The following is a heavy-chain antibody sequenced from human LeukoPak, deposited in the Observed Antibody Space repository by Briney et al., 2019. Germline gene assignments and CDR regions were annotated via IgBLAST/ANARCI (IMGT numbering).Heavy chain of an antibody. Sequence: GGSLRLSCAASGLIVSNYFMTWVRQAPGKELECVSVIYSGGATYYADSVKGRFTISRDNSKNTLYLQMNSLRAEDTAVYFCAREYGSGTFDWGQGTLVTVSS. CDR2: IYSGGAT. D-gene: IGHD2-15*01. CDR1: GLIVSNYF. V-gene: IGHV3-53*01. CDR3: AREYGSGTFD. J-gene: IGHJ4*02.